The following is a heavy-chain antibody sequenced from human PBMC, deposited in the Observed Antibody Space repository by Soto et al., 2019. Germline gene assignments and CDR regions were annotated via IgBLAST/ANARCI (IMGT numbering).Heavy chain of an antibody. J-gene: IGHJ6*02. CDR3: AKSKGEDSSGYYSRYYYYGMDV. D-gene: IGHD3-22*01. V-gene: IGHV3-23*01. CDR1: GFTFSSYA. CDR2: ISGSGGST. Sequence: GGSLRLSCAASGFTFSSYAMSWVCQAPGKGLEWVSAISGSGGSTYYADSVKGRFTISRDNSKNTLYLQMNSLRAEDTAVYYCAKSKGEDSSGYYSRYYYYGMDVWGQGTTVTVSS.